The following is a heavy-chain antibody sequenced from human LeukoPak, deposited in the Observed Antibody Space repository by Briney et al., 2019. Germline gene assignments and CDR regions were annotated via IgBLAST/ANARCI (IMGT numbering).Heavy chain of an antibody. CDR2: IYYSGVT. V-gene: IGHV4-39*01. CDR1: GASVYSGDYY. CDR3: ARRGVYGSENYFEY. Sequence: PSETLSLTCSVLGASVYSGDYYWAWIRQPPGKSLEYIGSIYYSGVTYDNPSLTGRFTMSVDRSKNQFSLNLASVTAADTAVYYCARRGVYGSENYFEYWGQGVLVTVSS. D-gene: IGHD3-10*01. J-gene: IGHJ4*01.